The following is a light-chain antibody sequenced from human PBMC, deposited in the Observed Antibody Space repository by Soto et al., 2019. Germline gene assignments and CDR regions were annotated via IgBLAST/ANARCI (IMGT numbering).Light chain of an antibody. CDR1: QSVSSN. J-gene: IGKJ1*01. CDR3: QQYYNWPRT. Sequence: EIVMTHSPSTLSVSPGERATLSFSSSQSVSSNLALYQQKPGRAPRLLIYDASTRATGIPDRFSVSGSGTEFTPRISSLQSEDFAVYYCQQYYNWPRTFGQGTKVDIK. V-gene: IGKV3-15*01. CDR2: DAS.